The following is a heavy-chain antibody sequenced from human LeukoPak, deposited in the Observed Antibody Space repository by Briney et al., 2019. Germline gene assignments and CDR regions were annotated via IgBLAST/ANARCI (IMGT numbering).Heavy chain of an antibody. V-gene: IGHV1-8*01. D-gene: IGHD3-9*01. J-gene: IGHJ4*02. CDR3: ARGELVIISPMGDY. CDR1: GYTFTSYD. Sequence: ASVKVSCKASGYTFTSYDINWVRQATGQGLEWMGWMNPNSGNTGYAQKFQGRVTMTRNTSISTAYMELSSLRSEDTAVYYCARGELVIISPMGDYWGQGTLVTVSS. CDR2: MNPNSGNT.